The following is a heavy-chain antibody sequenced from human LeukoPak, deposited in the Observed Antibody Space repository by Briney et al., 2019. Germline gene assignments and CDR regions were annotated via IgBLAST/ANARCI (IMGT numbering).Heavy chain of an antibody. CDR1: GYTFTGYY. Sequence: ASVKVSCKASGYTFTGYYMHWVRQAPGQGLEWMGWINPNSGGTNYAQKFQGRVTMTRDTSISTAYMELSRLRSGDTAVYYCARTPFYDFWSGSVNGGYFDYWGQGTLVTVSS. V-gene: IGHV1-2*02. J-gene: IGHJ4*02. D-gene: IGHD3-3*01. CDR3: ARTPFYDFWSGSVNGGYFDY. CDR2: INPNSGGT.